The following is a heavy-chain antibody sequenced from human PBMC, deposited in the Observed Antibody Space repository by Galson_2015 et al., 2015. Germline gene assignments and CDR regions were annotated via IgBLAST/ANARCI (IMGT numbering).Heavy chain of an antibody. CDR3: ARRYSSSWYRNSNYFYSMDV. Sequence: SLRLSCAASGFTFSSYAMTWVRQAPGKGLEWVSAISGSGDSTYYADSVKGRFTISRDNSKSTLYLQMDSLRAEDTALYYCARRYSSSWYRNSNYFYSMDVWGQGTTVTVSS. CDR2: ISGSGDST. V-gene: IGHV3-23*01. D-gene: IGHD6-13*01. CDR1: GFTFSSYA. J-gene: IGHJ6*02.